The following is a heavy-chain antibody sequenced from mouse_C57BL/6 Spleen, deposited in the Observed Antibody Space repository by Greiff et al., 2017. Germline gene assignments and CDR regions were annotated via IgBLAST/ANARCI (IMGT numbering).Heavy chain of an antibody. CDR2: IDPEDGET. V-gene: IGHV14-2*01. D-gene: IGHD1-1*01. CDR3: ARGTLVATQKYFDV. J-gene: IGHJ1*03. Sequence: EVQLQQSGAELVKPGASVTLSCTASGFNITDYYMHWVKQRTEQGLEWIGRIDPEDGETKYAPKFKGKAPIPADTSSSTAYLQLRSLTSADTAVYYCARGTLVATQKYFDVWGTGTTVTVSS. CDR1: GFNITDYY.